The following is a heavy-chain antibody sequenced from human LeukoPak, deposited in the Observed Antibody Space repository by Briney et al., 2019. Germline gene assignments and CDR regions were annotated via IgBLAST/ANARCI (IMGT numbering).Heavy chain of an antibody. CDR2: ISYDGSNK. CDR1: GFIFSNYA. J-gene: IGHJ4*02. V-gene: IGHV3-30-3*01. D-gene: IGHD6-19*01. CDR3: ARDRYSSGWYNSDHEYYFDY. Sequence: PGGSLRLSCAASGFIFSNYAMHWVRQAPGKGLEWVAVISYDGSNKYYADSVKGRFTISRDNSKNTLYLQMNSLRAEDTAVYYCARDRYSSGWYNSDHEYYFDYWGQGTLVTVSS.